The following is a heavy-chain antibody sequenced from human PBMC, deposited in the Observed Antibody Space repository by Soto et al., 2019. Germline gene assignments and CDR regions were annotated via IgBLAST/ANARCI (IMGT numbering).Heavy chain of an antibody. CDR3: TTRRAAGGTPLDY. Sequence: PGGSLRLSCAACGYTFTNVWMNWVRQAPGKGLEWVGRIKSKTDGGTTDYAAPVKGRFTISRDDSKNTLYLQMNSLKTEDTALYYCTTRRAAGGTPLDYWGQGTLVTVSS. CDR1: GYTFTNVW. D-gene: IGHD6-13*01. CDR2: IKSKTDGGTT. V-gene: IGHV3-15*07. J-gene: IGHJ4*02.